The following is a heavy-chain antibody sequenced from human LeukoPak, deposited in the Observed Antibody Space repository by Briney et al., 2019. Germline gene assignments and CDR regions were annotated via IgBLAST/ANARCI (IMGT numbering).Heavy chain of an antibody. CDR3: ARALSRGSSGYYFDY. Sequence: SETLSLTCTVSGGSISSYYWSWIRQPPGKGLEWIGYIYYSGSTNYNPSLKSRVTISVDTSKNQFSLELSSVTAADTAVYYCARALSRGSSGYYFDYWGQGTLVTVSS. J-gene: IGHJ4*02. CDR2: IYYSGST. CDR1: GGSISSYY. D-gene: IGHD3-22*01. V-gene: IGHV4-59*01.